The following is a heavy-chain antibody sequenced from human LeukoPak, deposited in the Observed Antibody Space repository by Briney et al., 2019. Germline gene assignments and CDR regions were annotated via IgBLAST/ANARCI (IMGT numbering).Heavy chain of an antibody. CDR3: ARDGQVCSSTSCYNYYYFYMDV. J-gene: IGHJ6*03. CDR2: MNPNSGNT. CDR1: GYTFTSYD. Sequence: ASVKVSCKASGYTFTSYDINWVRQATGQGLEWMGWMNPNSGNTGYAQKFQGRVTMTRNTSISTAYMELSSLRSEDTAVYYCARDGQVCSSTSCYNYYYFYMDVWGKGTTVTVSS. D-gene: IGHD2-2*02. V-gene: IGHV1-8*01.